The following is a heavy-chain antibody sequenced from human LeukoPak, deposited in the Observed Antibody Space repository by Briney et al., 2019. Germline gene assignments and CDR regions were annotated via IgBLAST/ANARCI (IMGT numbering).Heavy chain of an antibody. Sequence: GGSLRLSCAASGFTFGSYWMNWVRQAPGKGLVWVSRIASDGSSTTYADSVKGRFSISRDNAKNTLYLQMNSLRVEDTAVYYCARGRPHGNDYWGQGTLVTVSS. CDR3: ARGRPHGNDY. D-gene: IGHD4-23*01. CDR2: IASDGSST. V-gene: IGHV3-74*01. J-gene: IGHJ4*02. CDR1: GFTFGSYW.